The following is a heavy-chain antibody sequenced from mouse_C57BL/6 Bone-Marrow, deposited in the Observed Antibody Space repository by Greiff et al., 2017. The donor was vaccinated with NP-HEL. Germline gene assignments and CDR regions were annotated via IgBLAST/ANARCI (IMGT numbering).Heavy chain of an antibody. CDR3: RITTVVAKNYYAMDY. V-gene: IGHV1-72*01. CDR2: IDPNSGGT. D-gene: IGHD1-1*01. CDR1: GYTFTSYW. Sequence: QVQLQQPGAELVKPGASVKLSCKASGYTFTSYWMHWVKQRPGRGLEWIGRIDPNSGGTKYNEKFKSKATLTVDKPSSTAYMQLSSLTSEDSAVYYCRITTVVAKNYYAMDYWGQGTSVTVSS. J-gene: IGHJ4*01.